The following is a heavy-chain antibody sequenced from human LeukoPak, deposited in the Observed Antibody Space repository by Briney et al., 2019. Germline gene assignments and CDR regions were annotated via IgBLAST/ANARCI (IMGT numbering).Heavy chain of an antibody. D-gene: IGHD1-26*01. CDR3: AREIGGALHYFDY. V-gene: IGHV3-21*01. CDR2: ISSSSSYI. J-gene: IGHJ4*02. CDR1: GFTFSSYN. Sequence: GGSLRLSCAASGFTFSSYNLNWVRQAPGKGLEWVSSISSSSSYIYYADSLKGRFTISRDNAKNSLYLQMNSLRAEDTGVYYCAREIGGALHYFDYWGQGTLVTVSS.